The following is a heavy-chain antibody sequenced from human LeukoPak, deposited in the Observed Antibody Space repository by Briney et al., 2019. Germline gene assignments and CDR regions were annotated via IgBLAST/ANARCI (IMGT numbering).Heavy chain of an antibody. CDR2: ISGSSSTI. V-gene: IGHV3-48*04. Sequence: PGGSLRLSCAASGFPFSSYGMNWVRQAPGKGLEWISYISGSSSTIYYADSVRGRFTISRDNAKNSLYLQMNSLRAEDTAVYYCARGLPFDYWGQGTLVTVSS. D-gene: IGHD5-18*01. CDR3: ARGLPFDY. CDR1: GFPFSSYG. J-gene: IGHJ4*02.